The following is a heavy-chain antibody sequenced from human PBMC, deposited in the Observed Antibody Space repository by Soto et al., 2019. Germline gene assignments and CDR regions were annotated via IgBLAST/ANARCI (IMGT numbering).Heavy chain of an antibody. J-gene: IGHJ4*02. Sequence: EVQLVESGGGLVQPGGSLRLSCAASGFTFSSYWMHWVRQAPGKGLVWISRINTDGSSTNYVDSVQGRFTISRDNVKNTLFLQMNSLRGEDTAVYYCARRGSGVARGLHYWGQGTLVTVSS. CDR1: GFTFSSYW. D-gene: IGHD2-15*01. V-gene: IGHV3-74*01. CDR3: ARRGSGVARGLHY. CDR2: INTDGSST.